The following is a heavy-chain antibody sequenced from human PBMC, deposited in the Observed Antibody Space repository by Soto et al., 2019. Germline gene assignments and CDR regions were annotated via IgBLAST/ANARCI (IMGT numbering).Heavy chain of an antibody. CDR2: VNHSGEA. CDR1: PGTYRNDY. Sequence: SLTMPLTCGAYPGTYRNDYRIWLPQPPGTGLERIGEVNHSGEATYNPSLQCRITISLDTSNNQSSLKMTSVTAADTAIYACAIGPRMWLPGGGYWGQGTLVTVSS. D-gene: IGHD6-19*01. J-gene: IGHJ4*02. V-gene: IGHV4-34*08. CDR3: AIGPRMWLPGGGY.